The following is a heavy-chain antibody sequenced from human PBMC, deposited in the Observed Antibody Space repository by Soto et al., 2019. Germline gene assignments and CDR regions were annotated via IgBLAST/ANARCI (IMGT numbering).Heavy chain of an antibody. CDR2: IYHSGST. D-gene: IGHD3-10*01. CDR3: ASRPTYYYCSGSYGFDP. J-gene: IGHJ5*02. CDR1: GGSISSGGYS. V-gene: IGHV4-30-2*01. Sequence: QLQLQESGSGLVKPSQTLSLTCAVSGGSISSGGYSWSWIRQPPGKGLECIGYIYHSGSTYYNPSLKSRVTISVDRSKNQFSLKLSSVTAADTAVYYCASRPTYYYCSGSYGFDPWGQGTLVTVSS.